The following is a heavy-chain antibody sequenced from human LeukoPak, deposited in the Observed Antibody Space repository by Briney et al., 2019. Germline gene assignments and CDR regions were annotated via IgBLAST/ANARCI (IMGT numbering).Heavy chain of an antibody. CDR1: GGSISSSSYY. Sequence: SETLSLTCTVSGGSISSSSYYWGWIRQPPGKGLEWIGSIYYSGSTYYNPSLKSRVTISVDTSKNQFSLKLSSVTAADTAVYYCARQELTWEPPRTFDYWGQGTLVTVSS. J-gene: IGHJ4*02. D-gene: IGHD1-26*01. V-gene: IGHV4-39*01. CDR2: IYYSGST. CDR3: ARQELTWEPPRTFDY.